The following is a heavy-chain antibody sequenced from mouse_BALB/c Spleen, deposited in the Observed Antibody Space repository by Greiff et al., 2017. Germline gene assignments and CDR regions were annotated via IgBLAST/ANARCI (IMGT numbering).Heavy chain of an antibody. D-gene: IGHD2-4*01. CDR2: ISYDGSN. CDR1: GYSITSGYY. J-gene: IGHJ3*01. CDR3: ARRDYGTWFAY. Sequence: EVKLVESGPGLVKPSQSLSLTCSVTGYSITSGYYWNWIRQFPGNKLEWMGYISYDGSNNYNPSLKNRISITRDTSKNQFFLKLNSVTTEDTATYYCARRDYGTWFAYWGQGTLVTVSA. V-gene: IGHV3-6*02.